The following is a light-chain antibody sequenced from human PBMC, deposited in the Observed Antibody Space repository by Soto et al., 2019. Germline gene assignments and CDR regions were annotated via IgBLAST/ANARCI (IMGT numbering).Light chain of an antibody. CDR2: DVS. V-gene: IGLV2-14*01. CDR1: SSDVGGYNY. J-gene: IGLJ1*01. CDR3: SSYTSSSTLG. Sequence: QSALTQPASVSGSPGQSITISCTGTSSDVGGYNYVSWYQQHPGKAPKLMIYDVSNRPSGVSNRFSGSKSGNTASLTISGLQAEDEADYYCSSYTSSSTLGFGTGTMLTVL.